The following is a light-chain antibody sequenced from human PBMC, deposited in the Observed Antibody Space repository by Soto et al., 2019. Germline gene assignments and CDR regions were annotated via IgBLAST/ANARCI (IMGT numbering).Light chain of an antibody. J-gene: IGKJ4*02. CDR3: QRNDGTPNT. Sequence: DIQMTQSPSSLSASVGDRVTITCRASQSINRYLNWHQQKPVEAPQLLISSASTLQGGVPSRFSGSGSGRDLTLNISSLRPGDCATYSCQRNDGTPNTLGEGTKVA. CDR1: QSINRY. V-gene: IGKV1-39*01. CDR2: SAS.